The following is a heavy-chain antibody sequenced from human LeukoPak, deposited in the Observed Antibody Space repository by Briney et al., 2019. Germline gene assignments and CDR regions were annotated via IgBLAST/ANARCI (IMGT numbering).Heavy chain of an antibody. CDR1: GYTFTSYG. J-gene: IGHJ5*02. V-gene: IGHV1-18*01. CDR3: ARDRAAVAPDHWFGP. D-gene: IGHD6-19*01. CDR2: ISAYNGNT. Sequence: ASVKVSCKASGYTFTSYGISWVRQAPGQGLEWMGWISAYNGNTNYAQKLRGRVTMTTDTSTSTAYMELRSLRSDDTAVYYCARDRAAVAPDHWFGPWGQGTLVTVSS.